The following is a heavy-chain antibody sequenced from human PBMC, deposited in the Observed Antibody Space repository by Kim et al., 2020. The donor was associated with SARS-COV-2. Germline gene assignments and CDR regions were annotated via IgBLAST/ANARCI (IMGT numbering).Heavy chain of an antibody. Sequence: SETLSLTCAVSGFSISSSNWRRLGRQPPGKGLELNGEIYHSGNTNYNPSLKSRVTISVDKSKNQLYLKMSFLTAADTAVYYCARAGGRAYGDYGRTFDYWGQGTLVTVSS. D-gene: IGHD4-17*01. J-gene: IGHJ4*02. V-gene: IGHV4-4*02. CDR1: GFSISSSNW. CDR2: IYHSGNT. CDR3: ARAGGRAYGDYGRTFDY.